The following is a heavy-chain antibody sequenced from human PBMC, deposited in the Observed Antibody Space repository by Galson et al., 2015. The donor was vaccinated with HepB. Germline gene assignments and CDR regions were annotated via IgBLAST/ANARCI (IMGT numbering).Heavy chain of an antibody. CDR3: ARGSRHSSGWYGSAFDY. D-gene: IGHD6-19*01. CDR2: TYYRSKWYN. J-gene: IGHJ4*02. V-gene: IGHV6-1*01. Sequence: CAISGDSVSSNSAAWNWIRQSPSIGLEWLGRTYYRSKWYNDYAVSVKSRITINPDTSKNQFSLQLNSVTPEDTAVYYCARGSRHSSGWYGSAFDYWGQGTLVTVSS. CDR1: GDSVSSNSAA.